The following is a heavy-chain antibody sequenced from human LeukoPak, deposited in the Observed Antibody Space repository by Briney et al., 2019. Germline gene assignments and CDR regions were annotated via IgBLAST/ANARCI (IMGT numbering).Heavy chain of an antibody. Sequence: GESLKISCKGSGYSFTSYWIGWVRQMPGKGLDWMGIIYPDDSNTRYNPSFQGQVTVSADKSISAAYLQWSSLKASDTAMYYCAKGPDSSRYGDASHIWGHGTMVTVSS. CDR1: GYSFTSYW. V-gene: IGHV5-51*01. CDR2: IYPDDSNT. D-gene: IGHD3-22*01. CDR3: AKGPDSSRYGDASHI. J-gene: IGHJ3*02.